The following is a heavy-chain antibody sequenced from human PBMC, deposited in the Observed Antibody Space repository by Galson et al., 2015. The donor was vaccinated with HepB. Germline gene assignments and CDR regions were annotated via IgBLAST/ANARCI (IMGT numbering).Heavy chain of an antibody. CDR2: IRSKASNYAT. D-gene: IGHD6-13*01. J-gene: IGHJ4*02. CDR3: TRLGDLSGYSSS. CDR1: GFTFSGSA. Sequence: SLRLSCAASGFTFSGSAIHRVRQTSGKGLAWVGRIRSKASNYATAFAASLNGRFTISRDDSKNTAYLHMKSLNTEDTAVYFCTRLGDLSGYSSSWGQGTLFTVSS. V-gene: IGHV3-73*01.